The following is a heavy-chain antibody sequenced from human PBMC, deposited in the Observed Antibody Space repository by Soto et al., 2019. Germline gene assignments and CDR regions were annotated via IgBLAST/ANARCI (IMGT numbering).Heavy chain of an antibody. Sequence: GGSLRLSCAASGFTFSSYAMHWFRQAPGKGLEWVAVISYDGNNKYYADSVKGRFTISRDNSKNTLYLQMNSLRAEDTAVYYCARDIDLLKYPYYYYDGMAVCSQGTTVTGSS. D-gene: IGHD2-2*01. CDR3: ARDIDLLKYPYYYYDGMAV. CDR2: ISYDGNNK. CDR1: GFTFSSYA. J-gene: IGHJ6*02. V-gene: IGHV3-30-3*01.